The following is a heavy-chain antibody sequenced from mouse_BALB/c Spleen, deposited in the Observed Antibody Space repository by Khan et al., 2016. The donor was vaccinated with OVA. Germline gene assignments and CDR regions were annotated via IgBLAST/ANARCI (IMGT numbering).Heavy chain of an antibody. J-gene: IGHJ4*01. CDR1: GFSLTSYG. Sequence: VQRVESGPGLVAPSQSLSITCTVSGFSLTSYGVNWVRQPPGEGLEWLGVIWGDGSTNYHSTLKSRLIISKDSSKRQVFLTLNSLQTDDTATYYCAKVTPDYYSMDYWGQGTSVTVST. V-gene: IGHV2-3*01. CDR2: IWGDGST. CDR3: AKVTPDYYSMDY. D-gene: IGHD2-13*01.